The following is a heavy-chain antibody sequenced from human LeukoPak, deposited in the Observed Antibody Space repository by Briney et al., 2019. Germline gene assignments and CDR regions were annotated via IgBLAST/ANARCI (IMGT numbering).Heavy chain of an antibody. CDR1: GGSVSSGSYY. V-gene: IGHV4-61*01. Sequence: TSETLSLTCTVSGGSVSSGSYYWSWIRQPPGKGLEWIGYIYYSGSTNYNPSLKSRVTISVDTSKNQFSLKLSSVTAADTAVYYCATLPRLPATRYYYYGMDVWSQGTTVTVSS. CDR2: IYYSGST. CDR3: ATLPRLPATRYYYYGMDV. J-gene: IGHJ6*02. D-gene: IGHD5-24*01.